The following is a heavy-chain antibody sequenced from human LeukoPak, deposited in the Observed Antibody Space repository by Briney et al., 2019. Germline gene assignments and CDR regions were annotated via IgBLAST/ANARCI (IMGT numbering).Heavy chain of an antibody. CDR1: GGSISSYH. V-gene: IGHV4-59*08. J-gene: IGHJ3*02. Sequence: PSKTLSLTCTVSGGSISSYHWIWIRQPPGKGLEWIGYIHYSGSTNYNPPLKSRVTTSVDTSKKQFSLKLRSVTAADTAVYYCARSVSWGLLVRDDAFDIWSQGTMVTVSS. CDR3: ARSVSWGLLVRDDAFDI. CDR2: IHYSGST. D-gene: IGHD2-21*01.